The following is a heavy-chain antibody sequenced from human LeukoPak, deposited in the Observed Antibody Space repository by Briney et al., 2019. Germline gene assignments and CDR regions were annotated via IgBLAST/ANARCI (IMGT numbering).Heavy chain of an antibody. CDR2: ISSSGSTI. Sequence: PGGSLRLSCAASGFTFSDYYMSWIRQAPGKGLEWVSYISSSGSTIYYADSVKGRFTISRGNAKNSLYLQMNSLRAEDTAVYYCAREDCSSTSCYKLHYYYYYGMDVWGQGTTVTVSS. V-gene: IGHV3-11*01. CDR3: AREDCSSTSCYKLHYYYYYGMDV. CDR1: GFTFSDYY. D-gene: IGHD2-2*02. J-gene: IGHJ6*02.